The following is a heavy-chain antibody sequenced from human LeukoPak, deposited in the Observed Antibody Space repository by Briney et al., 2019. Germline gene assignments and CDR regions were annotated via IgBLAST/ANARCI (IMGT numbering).Heavy chain of an antibody. CDR3: ARHSPYSHGYFDS. J-gene: IGHJ4*02. CDR1: GFNLNTYA. D-gene: IGHD5-18*01. V-gene: IGHV3-23*01. Sequence: GGSLRLSCEVSGFNLNTYAMSWVRQAPGKALEWVSAISNTAGSTYYADSGKGRFTLSRDTSKNTLFLQMDTLRAEDTAVYFCARHSPYSHGYFDSWGQGALVTVSS. CDR2: ISNTAGST.